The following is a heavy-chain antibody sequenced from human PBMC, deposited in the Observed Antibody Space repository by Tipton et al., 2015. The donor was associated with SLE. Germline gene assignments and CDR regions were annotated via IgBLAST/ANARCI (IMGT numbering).Heavy chain of an antibody. CDR3: ASGDCSSTSCYRAEYFQH. V-gene: IGHV1-69*05. J-gene: IGHJ1*01. CDR2: IIPIFGTA. CDR1: GGTFSSYA. Sequence: QLVQSGAEVKKPGSSVKVSCKASGGTFSSYAISWVRQAPGQGLEWMGGIIPIFGTANYAQKFQGRVTITTDESTSTAYMELSSLRSEDTAVYYCASGDCSSTSCYRAEYFQHWGQGTLVTVSS. D-gene: IGHD2-2*01.